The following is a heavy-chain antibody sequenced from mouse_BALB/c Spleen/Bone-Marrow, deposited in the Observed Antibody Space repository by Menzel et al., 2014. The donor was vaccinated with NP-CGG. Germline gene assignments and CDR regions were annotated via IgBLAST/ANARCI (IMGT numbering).Heavy chain of an antibody. CDR3: ARSGDGPFAY. J-gene: IGHJ3*01. V-gene: IGHV14-3*02. CDR1: GFNIKDTY. CDR2: IDPANGNT. Sequence: VQLQQSGAELVKPGASVKLSCTASGFNIKDTYIHWVKQRPEQGLEWIGRIDPANGNTKYGPKFQGRGTVTTDTSSDTASMQLSNLTSEDTAIYYCARSGDGPFAYWGQGTLVTVSA. D-gene: IGHD2-3*01.